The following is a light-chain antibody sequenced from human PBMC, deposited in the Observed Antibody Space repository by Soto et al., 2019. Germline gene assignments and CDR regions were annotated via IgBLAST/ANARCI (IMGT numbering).Light chain of an antibody. V-gene: IGKV3-15*01. J-gene: IGKJ1*01. CDR3: QQCNNWPRT. Sequence: EIVLTQSPATLSVSPGERATLSCRASQSVSDNLAWYQQKPGQAPRLLIYHASTRATGIPARFSGSGSGTEFTLTISSLQSEDFAFYYCQQCNNWPRTFGQGTKVDIK. CDR1: QSVSDN. CDR2: HAS.